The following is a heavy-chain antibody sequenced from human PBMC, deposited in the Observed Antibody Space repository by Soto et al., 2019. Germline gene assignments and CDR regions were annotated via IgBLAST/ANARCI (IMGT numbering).Heavy chain of an antibody. Sequence: SATLSLTCTFSAGSISIYYLSWIRQPPGKGLEWLGYIYYSGGTNYNPSLKSRVTISLDKSKSQFSLRLISVTAADTAVYYCTREQSDDNYFDPWGQGTLVTVSS. J-gene: IGHJ5*02. D-gene: IGHD6-19*01. CDR2: IYYSGGT. V-gene: IGHV4-59*01. CDR3: TREQSDDNYFDP. CDR1: AGSISIYY.